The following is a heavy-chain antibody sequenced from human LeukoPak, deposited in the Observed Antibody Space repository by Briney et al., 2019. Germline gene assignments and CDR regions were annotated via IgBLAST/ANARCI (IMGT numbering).Heavy chain of an antibody. J-gene: IGHJ4*02. CDR1: GGSFSGYY. CDR3: ASHRRDGYNF. CDR2: INHSGST. V-gene: IGHV4-34*01. Sequence: PSETLSLTCAVYGGSFSGYYWSWIRQPPGKGLEWIGEINHSGSTNYNPSLKSRVTISVDTSKNQFSLKLSSVTAADTAVYYCASHRRDGYNFWGQGTLVTVSS. D-gene: IGHD5-24*01.